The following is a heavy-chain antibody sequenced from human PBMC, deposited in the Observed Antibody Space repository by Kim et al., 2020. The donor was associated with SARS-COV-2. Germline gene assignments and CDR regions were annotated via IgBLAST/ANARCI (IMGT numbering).Heavy chain of an antibody. J-gene: IGHJ5*02. CDR2: LYYSGIT. Sequence: SETLSLTCTVSGGSISSSGYYWGWIRQPPGKGLEWIGTLYYSGITYHNPSLKSRVTISEDSSKRQCSLKLSSVTAADTAVYYCARSYSSGLSKFDPWGQGTLVTVSS. CDR1: GGSISSSGYY. CDR3: ARSYSSGLSKFDP. V-gene: IGHV4-39*01. D-gene: IGHD6-19*01.